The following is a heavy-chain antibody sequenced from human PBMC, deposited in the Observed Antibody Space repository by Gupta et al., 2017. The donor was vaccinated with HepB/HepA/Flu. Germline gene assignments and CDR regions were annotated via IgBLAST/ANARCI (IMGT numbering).Heavy chain of an antibody. J-gene: IGHJ3*02. D-gene: IGHD2-21*02. CDR2: VFYRGST. Sequence: QLHLQESGPGFLKPSETLSLTCSVSGGSLSTPTSYSAWTRQPPGKGLAWIGTVFYRGSTYYNPSLRMRVTMSIDTSKNKFYLNLGSVTAPDAAVYFCARQYCRGDCYFLALDAFDIWGRGTMVTVSS. CDR3: ARQYCRGDCYFLALDAFDI. V-gene: IGHV4-39*01. CDR1: GGSLSTPTSY.